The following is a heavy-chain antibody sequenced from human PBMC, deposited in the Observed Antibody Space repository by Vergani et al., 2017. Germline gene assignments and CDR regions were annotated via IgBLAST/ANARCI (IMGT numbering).Heavy chain of an antibody. V-gene: IGHV5-51*01. CDR2: IYPGDSDT. CDR3: ARLSRITIFGVANWDAFDI. Sequence: EVQLVPSGAEVKKPGESLKISCKGSGYSFTSYWIGWVRQMPGKGLEWMGIIYPGDSDTRYSPSFQGQVTISADKSISTAYLQWSSLKASDTAMYYCARLSRITIFGVANWDAFDIWGQGTMVTVSS. D-gene: IGHD3-3*01. CDR1: GYSFTSYW. J-gene: IGHJ3*02.